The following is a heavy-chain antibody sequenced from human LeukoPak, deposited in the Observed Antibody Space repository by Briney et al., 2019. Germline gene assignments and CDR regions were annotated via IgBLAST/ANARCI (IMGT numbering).Heavy chain of an antibody. D-gene: IGHD5-18*01. Sequence: SETLSLTCTVSGGSISSSAYHWGWIRQPPRKGLEWIGSIHIGGSTYYNPSLKSRVTISVDTSKNQFSLNLRSVTAADTAVYYCARALVQLWFYYYYYMDVWGKGTTVTVSS. J-gene: IGHJ6*03. CDR3: ARALVQLWFYYYYYMDV. V-gene: IGHV4-39*01. CDR2: IHIGGST. CDR1: GGSISSSAYH.